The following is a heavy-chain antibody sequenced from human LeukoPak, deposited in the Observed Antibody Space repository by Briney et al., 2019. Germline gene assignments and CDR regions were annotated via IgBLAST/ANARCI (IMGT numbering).Heavy chain of an antibody. CDR3: ARRRRGVGATDY. CDR2: INHSGST. CDR1: GGSFSGYY. D-gene: IGHD1-26*01. Sequence: PSETLSLTCAVYGGSFSGYYWSWIRQPPGKGLEWIGEINHSGSTNYNPSLKSRVTISVDTSKNQFSLKLSSVTAADTAVYYCARRRRGVGATDYWGQGTLVTVSS. J-gene: IGHJ4*02. V-gene: IGHV4-34*01.